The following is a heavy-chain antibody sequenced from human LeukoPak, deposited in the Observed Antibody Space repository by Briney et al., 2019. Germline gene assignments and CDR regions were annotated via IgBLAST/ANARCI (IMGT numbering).Heavy chain of an antibody. J-gene: IGHJ4*02. V-gene: IGHV3-21*01. D-gene: IGHD3-9*01. CDR3: ARESHTGYYVAY. CDR2: ISSSSSYI. CDR1: GFTFSSYS. Sequence: HPGGSLRLSCAASGFTFSSYSMNWVRQAPGKGLEWVSSISSSSSYIYYADSVKGRFTISRDNAKNSLYLQMNSLRAEDTAVYYCARESHTGYYVAYWGQGTLVTVSS.